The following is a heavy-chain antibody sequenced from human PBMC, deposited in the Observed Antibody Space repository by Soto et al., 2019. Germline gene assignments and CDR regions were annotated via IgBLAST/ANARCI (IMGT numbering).Heavy chain of an antibody. Sequence: VQLVESGGGLVQPGGSLRLSCAASGFTFSSYAMHWVRQAPGKGLEWVAVISYDGSNKYYADSVKGRFTISRDNSKNTLYLQMNSLRAEDTAVYYCARSTEDTAMVTGWGQGTLVTVSS. J-gene: IGHJ1*01. CDR2: ISYDGSNK. D-gene: IGHD5-18*01. CDR1: GFTFSSYA. CDR3: ARSTEDTAMVTG. V-gene: IGHV3-30-3*01.